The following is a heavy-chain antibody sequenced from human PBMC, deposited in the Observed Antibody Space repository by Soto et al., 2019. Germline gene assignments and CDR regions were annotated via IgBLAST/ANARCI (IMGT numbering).Heavy chain of an antibody. CDR1: GFTFSNYE. D-gene: IGHD1-7*01. V-gene: IGHV3-64*01. CDR3: ARGMNYVDNWFDP. CDR2: ISNNGAHT. J-gene: IGHJ5*02. Sequence: GGSLRLSCAASGFTFSNYEMHWVRQAPGKGLEYVSGISNNGAHTDYAKSVKGRFTISRDDSENTLYLQMGSLRAEDTAVYYCARGMNYVDNWFDPWGQGTLVTVSS.